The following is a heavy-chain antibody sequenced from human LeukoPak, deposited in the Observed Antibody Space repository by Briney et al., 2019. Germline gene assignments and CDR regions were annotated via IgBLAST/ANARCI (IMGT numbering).Heavy chain of an antibody. CDR2: IYYSGTT. V-gene: IGHV4-39*01. CDR3: ARHRTTVDPVDY. Sequence: PSETLSLTCDVSGASISNNNFYWGWIRQPPGKGLEWIGTIYYSGTTYYNPSLKSRVTISVDTSRGQFSLKLSSVTAADTAVYYCARHRTTVDPVDYWGQGTLVTVSS. D-gene: IGHD4-11*01. CDR1: GASISNNNFY. J-gene: IGHJ4*02.